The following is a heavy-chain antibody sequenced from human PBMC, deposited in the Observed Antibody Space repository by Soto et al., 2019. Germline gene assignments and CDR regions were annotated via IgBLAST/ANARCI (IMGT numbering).Heavy chain of an antibody. CDR2: IIPICGKA. J-gene: IGHJ4*02. CDR3: ARRQPDYYDSSGYDLYFDY. CDR1: RGTFSSYA. D-gene: IGHD3-22*01. Sequence: SVKVSCKATRGTFSSYAISWVRQAPGQGLEWMGGIIPICGKANYAQKFQGTVTITEEESTSTAYMELSSLRSEQTAVYYCARRQPDYYDSSGYDLYFDYWGQGTLVPVSS. V-gene: IGHV1-69*13.